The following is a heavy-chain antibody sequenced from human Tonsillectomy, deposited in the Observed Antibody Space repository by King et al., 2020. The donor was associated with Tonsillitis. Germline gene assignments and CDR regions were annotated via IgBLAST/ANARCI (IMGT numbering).Heavy chain of an antibody. J-gene: IGHJ5*02. CDR1: GFSLSTSGVG. CDR2: IYWNDDK. D-gene: IGHD3-3*02. CDR3: AHVNYYYHFWHSFDP. V-gene: IGHV2-5*01. Sequence: ITLKESGPTLVKPTQTLTLTCTFSGFSLSTSGVGVGWIRQPPGKALEWLALIYWNDDKRYSPSLNSRLTITKDTSKNQVVLIMTDMDPVDTGTYYCAHVNYYYHFWHSFDPWGQGTLVTVSS.